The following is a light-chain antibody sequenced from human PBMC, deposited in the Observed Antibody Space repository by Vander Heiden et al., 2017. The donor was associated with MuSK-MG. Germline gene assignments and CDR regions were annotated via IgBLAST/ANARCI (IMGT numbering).Light chain of an antibody. V-gene: IGKV4-1*01. CDR3: QQYYRSIT. J-gene: IGKJ2*01. CDR2: WAS. Sequence: DIVMTQSPDSLAVSLGERATINCKSSQSILYSSNNKNYLAWYQQKPGQPPKLLFYWASTRESGVPDRFSGSGSGTDFTLTISSLQAEDVAVYYFQQYYRSITFGQGTKLEIK. CDR1: QSILYSSNNKNY.